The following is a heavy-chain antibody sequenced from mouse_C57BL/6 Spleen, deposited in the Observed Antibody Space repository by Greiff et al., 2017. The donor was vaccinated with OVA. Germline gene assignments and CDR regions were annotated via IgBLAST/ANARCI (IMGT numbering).Heavy chain of an antibody. V-gene: IGHV1-69*01. CDR2: IDPSDSYT. J-gene: IGHJ4*01. CDR3: ARSRGLRGLYAMDY. CDR1: GYTFTSYW. Sequence: VQLQQPGAELVMPGASVKLSCKASGYTFTSYWMHWVKQRPGQGLEWIGEIDPSDSYTNYNQKFKGKSTLTVDKSSSTAYMQLSSLTSEDSAVYYCARSRGLRGLYAMDYWGQGTSVTVSS. D-gene: IGHD2-4*01.